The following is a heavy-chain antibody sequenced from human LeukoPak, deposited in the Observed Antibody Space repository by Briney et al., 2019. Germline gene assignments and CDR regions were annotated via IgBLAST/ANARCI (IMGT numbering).Heavy chain of an antibody. J-gene: IGHJ5*02. Sequence: GGSLRLSCAASGFTFGDYYMSWVRQAPGKGLEWVSYISSSGSSIYYGDSVKGRFTISRDNAKNSLYLQMNSLRAEDTAVYYCARDHYYGSDPWGQGTLVTVSS. CDR2: ISSSGSSI. CDR3: ARDHYYGSDP. V-gene: IGHV3-11*01. D-gene: IGHD3-10*01. CDR1: GFTFGDYY.